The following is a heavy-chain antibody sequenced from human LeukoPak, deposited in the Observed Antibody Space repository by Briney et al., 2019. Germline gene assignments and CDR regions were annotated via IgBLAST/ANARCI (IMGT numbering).Heavy chain of an antibody. D-gene: IGHD3-3*01. CDR1: GYTFSSFH. V-gene: IGHV1-8*01. CDR2: MNPNNGKT. Sequence: ASVKVSCKASGYTFSSFHINWVRQATGQGLEWMGWMNPNNGKTGYTQKFQGRVTMTRDTSTSTAYMEVASLRTEDTAVYYCARGVLDYDFWSGYLYYYYMDVWGKGTTVTVSS. J-gene: IGHJ6*03. CDR3: ARGVLDYDFWSGYLYYYYMDV.